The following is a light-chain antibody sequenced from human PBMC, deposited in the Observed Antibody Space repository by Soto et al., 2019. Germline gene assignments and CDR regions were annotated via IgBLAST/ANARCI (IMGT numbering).Light chain of an antibody. V-gene: IGLV2-14*01. CDR2: EVN. CDR3: SSKTSRRTPFV. J-gene: IGLJ1*01. Sequence: QSVLTQPASVSGSPGQSITISCTGTSSDVGGYNYVSWYQQHPGNAPRLMIYEVNNRPSGVPNRFSGSKSGNTASLTISGLQAEDEADYYCSSKTSRRTPFVLGTGTRSPX. CDR1: SSDVGGYNY.